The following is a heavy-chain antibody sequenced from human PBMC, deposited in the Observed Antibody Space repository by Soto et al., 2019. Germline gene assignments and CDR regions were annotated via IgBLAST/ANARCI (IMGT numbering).Heavy chain of an antibody. Sequence: GGSLRLSCAASGFTFSSYSMNWVRQAPGKGLEWVSSISSSSSYIYYADSVKGRFTISRDNAKNSLYLQMNSLRAEDTAVYYCARGGLSSSWYTHGMDVWGQGTTVTVSS. V-gene: IGHV3-21*01. CDR3: ARGGLSSSWYTHGMDV. CDR2: ISSSSSYI. D-gene: IGHD6-13*01. J-gene: IGHJ6*02. CDR1: GFTFSSYS.